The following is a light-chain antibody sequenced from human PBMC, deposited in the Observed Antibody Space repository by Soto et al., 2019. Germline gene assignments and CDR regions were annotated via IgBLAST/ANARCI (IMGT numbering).Light chain of an antibody. CDR3: QQRSNWPPFT. V-gene: IGKV3-11*01. J-gene: IGKJ5*01. Sequence: EIVLTQSPATLSLSPGERATLSCRASQSVRSYLAWYQQKPGQAPRLLIYDASNRATGIPARFSGSGSGTDFTLTISSLEPEDFAVYYCQQRSNWPPFTVGQGTRLEIK. CDR1: QSVRSY. CDR2: DAS.